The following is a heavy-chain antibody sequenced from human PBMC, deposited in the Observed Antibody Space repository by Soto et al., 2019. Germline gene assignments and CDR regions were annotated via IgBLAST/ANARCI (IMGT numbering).Heavy chain of an antibody. V-gene: IGHV4-59*04. Sequence: PSETLSLTCFVSGDSVNSYPCNWIRQCPWQALEWIGGIDYRGSTLYNPSLRSSITMSIDTSKKFLSLKLTSVRASDTALYYCPRLLTPYDTPGPSWFGPWGQGILPTESS. CDR1: GDSVNSYP. D-gene: IGHD3-9*01. CDR3: PRLLTPYDTPGPSWFGP. J-gene: IGHJ5*02. CDR2: IDYRGST.